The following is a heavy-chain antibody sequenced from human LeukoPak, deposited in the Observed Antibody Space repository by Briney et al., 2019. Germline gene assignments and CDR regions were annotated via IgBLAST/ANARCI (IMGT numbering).Heavy chain of an antibody. D-gene: IGHD5-12*01. V-gene: IGHV3-30*04. CDR2: ISYDGSNK. Sequence: GRSLRLSCAASGFTFSSYAMNWVRQAPGKGLEWVAVISYDGSNKYYADSVKGRFTISRDNSKNTLYLQMNSLRAEDTAVYYCARGLGWLRWSTVGARGWYFDLWGRGTLVTVSS. J-gene: IGHJ2*01. CDR3: ARGLGWLRWSTVGARGWYFDL. CDR1: GFTFSSYA.